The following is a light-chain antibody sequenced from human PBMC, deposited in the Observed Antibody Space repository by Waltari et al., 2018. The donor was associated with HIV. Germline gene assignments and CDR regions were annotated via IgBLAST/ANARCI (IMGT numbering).Light chain of an antibody. CDR3: SSFASQGTLV. Sequence: QSPLSQPASVSGSPGQSITIPCTGVSHLVDFYHIVSWYQQPPGQAPQLILYGVSGRPSGVSSRFSGSKSGVTASLTISGLQAEDEAHYFCSSFASQGTLVFGGGTKLTVL. CDR1: SHLVDFYHI. CDR2: GVS. V-gene: IGLV2-14*01. J-gene: IGLJ2*01.